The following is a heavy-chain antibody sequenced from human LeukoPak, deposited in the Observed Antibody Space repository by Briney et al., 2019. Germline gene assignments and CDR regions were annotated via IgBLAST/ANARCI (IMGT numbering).Heavy chain of an antibody. CDR2: IYTSGST. Sequence: PSETLSLTCTVSGGSISSGSYYWSWIRQPAGKGLEWIGRIYTSGSTNYNPSLKSRVTISVDTSKNQFSLKLSSVTAADTAVYYCARSDGYNLNFDYWGQGTLVTVSS. D-gene: IGHD5-24*01. CDR3: ARSDGYNLNFDY. CDR1: GGSISSGSYY. V-gene: IGHV4-61*02. J-gene: IGHJ4*02.